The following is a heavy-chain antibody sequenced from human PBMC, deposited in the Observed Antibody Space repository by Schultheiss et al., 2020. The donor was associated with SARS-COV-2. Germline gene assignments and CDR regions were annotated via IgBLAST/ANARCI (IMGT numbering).Heavy chain of an antibody. D-gene: IGHD6-13*01. CDR1: GGSISSYY. J-gene: IGHJ4*02. V-gene: IGHV4-59*01. CDR3: ARGVGGAAAETVDY. CDR2: IYYSGST. Sequence: ESLKISCTVSGGSISSYYWSWIRQPPGKGLEWIGYIYYSGSTNYNPSLKSRVTISVDTSKNQFSLKLSSVTAADTAVYYCARGVGGAAAETVDYWGQGTLVTVSS.